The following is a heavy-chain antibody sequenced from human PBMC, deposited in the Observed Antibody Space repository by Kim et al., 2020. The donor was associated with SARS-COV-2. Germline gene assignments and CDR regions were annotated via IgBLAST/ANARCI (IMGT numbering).Heavy chain of an antibody. V-gene: IGHV6-1*01. CDR3: ARVIDYGDYNWYFDL. J-gene: IGHJ2*01. Sequence: VSVKSRITINPDTSKNQFSLQLNSVTPEDTAVYYCARVIDYGDYNWYFDLWGRGTLVTVSS. D-gene: IGHD4-17*01.